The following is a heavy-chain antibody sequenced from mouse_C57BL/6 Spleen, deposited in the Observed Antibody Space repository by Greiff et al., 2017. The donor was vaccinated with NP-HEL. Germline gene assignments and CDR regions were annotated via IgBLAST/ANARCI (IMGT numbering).Heavy chain of an antibody. CDR3: ARGGYDYDGYYFDY. V-gene: IGHV1-80*01. Sequence: VQLQQSGAELVKPGASVKISCKASGYAFSSYWMNWVKQRPGKGLEWIGQIYPGDGDTNYNGKVKGKATLTADKSSSTAYMQLSSLTSEDSAVYFCARGGYDYDGYYFDYWGQGTTLTVSS. CDR1: GYAFSSYW. D-gene: IGHD2-4*01. CDR2: IYPGDGDT. J-gene: IGHJ2*01.